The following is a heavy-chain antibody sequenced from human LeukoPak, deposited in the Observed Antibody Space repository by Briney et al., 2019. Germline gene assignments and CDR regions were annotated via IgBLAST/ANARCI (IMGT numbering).Heavy chain of an antibody. J-gene: IGHJ4*02. CDR3: AREGSVILWFGESYYYFDY. D-gene: IGHD3-10*01. V-gene: IGHV1-2*06. Sequence: ASVKVSCKASGYTFTGYYMHWVRQAPGQGLEWMGRINPNSGGTNYAQKFQGRDTMTRDTSISTAYMELSRLRSDDTAVYYCAREGSVILWFGESYYYFDYWGQGTLVTVSS. CDR2: INPNSGGT. CDR1: GYTFTGYY.